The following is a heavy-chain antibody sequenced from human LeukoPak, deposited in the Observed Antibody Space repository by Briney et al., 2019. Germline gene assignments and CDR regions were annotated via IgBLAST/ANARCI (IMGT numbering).Heavy chain of an antibody. Sequence: PGGSLRLSCGASGFTFSSYGMSWVRQAPGEGLEWVSYISSSGSTIYYADSVKGRFTISRDNAKNSLYLQMNSLRAEDTAVYYCAELGITMIGGVWGKGTTVTISS. V-gene: IGHV3-48*04. J-gene: IGHJ6*04. CDR2: ISSSGSTI. CDR3: AELGITMIGGV. D-gene: IGHD3-10*02. CDR1: GFTFSSYG.